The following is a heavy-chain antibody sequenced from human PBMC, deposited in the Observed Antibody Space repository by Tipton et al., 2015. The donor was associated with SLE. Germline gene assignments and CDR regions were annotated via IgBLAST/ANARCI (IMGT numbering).Heavy chain of an antibody. J-gene: IGHJ4*02. CDR3: ATRRYDFWSGYQCYFDY. CDR1: GGSFSGYY. V-gene: IGHV4-34*01. Sequence: TLSLTCAVYGGSFSGYYWSWIRQPPGKGLEWIGEINHSGSTNYNPSLKSRVTISVGTSKNQFSLKLSSVTAADTAVYYCATRRYDFWSGYQCYFDYWGQGTLVTVSS. D-gene: IGHD3-3*01. CDR2: INHSGST.